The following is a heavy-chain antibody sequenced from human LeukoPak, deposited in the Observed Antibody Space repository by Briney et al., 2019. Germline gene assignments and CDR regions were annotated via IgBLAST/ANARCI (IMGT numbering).Heavy chain of an antibody. Sequence: PGGSLRLSCAASGFTFSDYSMNWVRQAPGKGLEWVSYISSSSTIYYADSVKGRFTISRDNAKNSLYLQMNSLRAEDTAVYYCAKDREGYCSGGSCYYFDYWGQGTLVTVSS. J-gene: IGHJ4*02. CDR3: AKDREGYCSGGSCYYFDY. D-gene: IGHD2-15*01. CDR2: ISSSSTI. V-gene: IGHV3-69-1*01. CDR1: GFTFSDYS.